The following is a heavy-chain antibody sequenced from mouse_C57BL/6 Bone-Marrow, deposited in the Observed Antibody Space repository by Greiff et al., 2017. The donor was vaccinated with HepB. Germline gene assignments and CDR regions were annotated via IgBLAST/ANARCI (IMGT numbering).Heavy chain of an antibody. D-gene: IGHD2-2*01. Sequence: QVQLQQPGAELVKPGASVKLSCKASGYTFTSYWMQWVKQRPGQGLEWIGDIDPSDSYTNYNQKFKGKATLTVDTSSSTAYMQLSSLTSEDSAVYYCAREGYGYDLDYWGQGTTLTVSS. V-gene: IGHV1-50*01. CDR1: GYTFTSYW. CDR3: AREGYGYDLDY. CDR2: IDPSDSYT. J-gene: IGHJ2*01.